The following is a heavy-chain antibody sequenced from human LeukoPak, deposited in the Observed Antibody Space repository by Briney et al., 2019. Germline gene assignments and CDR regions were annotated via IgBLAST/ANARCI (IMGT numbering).Heavy chain of an antibody. V-gene: IGHV1-46*01. J-gene: IGHJ4*02. CDR1: GYTFTDYY. CDR2: MNPSDGST. CDR3: ARGIAEAGMNVPYFDC. D-gene: IGHD6-19*01. Sequence: ASVKVSCKASGYTFTDYYMHWVRQAPGQGLEWMGIMNPSDGSTNYAQKFQGGLTMTRDTSTSTVYMEISSLKSEDMAIYYCARGIAEAGMNVPYFDCWGQGTLVTVSA.